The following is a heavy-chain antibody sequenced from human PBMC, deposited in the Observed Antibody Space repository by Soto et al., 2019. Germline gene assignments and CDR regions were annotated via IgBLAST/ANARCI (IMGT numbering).Heavy chain of an antibody. Sequence: PSETLSLTCAVYGGSFSGYYWSWIRQPPGKGLEWIGEINHSGSTNYNPSLKSRVTISVDTSKNQFSLKLSSVTAADTAVYYCARGHSSSWGYGMDVWGQGTTVTVYS. J-gene: IGHJ6*02. CDR3: ARGHSSSWGYGMDV. D-gene: IGHD6-13*01. CDR2: INHSGST. CDR1: GGSFSGYY. V-gene: IGHV4-34*01.